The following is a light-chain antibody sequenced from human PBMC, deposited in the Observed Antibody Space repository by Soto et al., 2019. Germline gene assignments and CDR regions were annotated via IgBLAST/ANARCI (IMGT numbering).Light chain of an antibody. CDR2: EGS. V-gene: IGLV2-23*01. CDR1: SSDVGSYNL. J-gene: IGLJ2*01. Sequence: QSALTQPASVSGSPGQSITISCTGTSSDVGSYNLVSWYQQHPGKAPKLMIYEGSKRPSGVSNRFSGSKSGNTASLTISGLQAEDEADYYCCSYAGSYTRVFGGGTKLPVL. CDR3: CSYAGSYTRV.